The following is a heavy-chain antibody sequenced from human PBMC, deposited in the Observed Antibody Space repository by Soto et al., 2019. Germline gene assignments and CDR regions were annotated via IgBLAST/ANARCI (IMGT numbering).Heavy chain of an antibody. CDR1: GASVNSENYY. CDR3: ARGVLRVVQWFDP. D-gene: IGHD6-6*01. Sequence: SETLSLTCTVSGASVNSENYYWSWTRQPPGKGLEWIGYVYYSGSTNYNPSLKSRATISLDTYKNQFSLKMTSMTSADTAFYYWARGVLRVVQWFDPWGQGTLVTVSS. CDR2: VYYSGST. J-gene: IGHJ5*02. V-gene: IGHV4-61*01.